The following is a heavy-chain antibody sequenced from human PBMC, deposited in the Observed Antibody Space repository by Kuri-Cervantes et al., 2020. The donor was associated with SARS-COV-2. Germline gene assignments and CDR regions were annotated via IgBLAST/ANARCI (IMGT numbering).Heavy chain of an antibody. Sequence: ASVKVSCKAPETTFPNYDINWVRQATGQGLEWMGWINPDTGNAGYAQKFQGRVTATRDTSTSTAFMELSSLRSDDTAVYYCARDSGDWNPDGFDIWGQGTMVTVSS. V-gene: IGHV1-8*01. D-gene: IGHD1-1*01. CDR1: ETTFPNYD. J-gene: IGHJ3*02. CDR3: ARDSGDWNPDGFDI. CDR2: INPDTGNA.